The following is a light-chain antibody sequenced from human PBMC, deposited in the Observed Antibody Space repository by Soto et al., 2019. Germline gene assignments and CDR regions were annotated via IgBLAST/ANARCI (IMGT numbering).Light chain of an antibody. CDR3: QHYNNKRPLLT. CDR2: GAS. CDR1: QSVSSR. V-gene: IGKV3-15*01. Sequence: EIVMTQSPGTLSLSPGERATLSCMASQSVSSRLAWYQQKPGQAPRLLIYGASTRATGIPARFSGSGSGTEFTLTISSLQSEDFAVYYCQHYNNKRPLLTFGGGTKVDI. J-gene: IGKJ4*01.